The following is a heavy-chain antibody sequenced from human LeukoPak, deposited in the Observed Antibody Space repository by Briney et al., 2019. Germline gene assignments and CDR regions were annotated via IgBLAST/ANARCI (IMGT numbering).Heavy chain of an antibody. Sequence: GGSLRLPCAASGFTFSNHAMTWVRQAPGKGLEWVSAISADAVDTFYAPSVKGRFTISRDNSKNTMYLQINSLRAEDTAIYYCAKDVWWSVSWGQGTLVTVSS. D-gene: IGHD2-8*02. J-gene: IGHJ5*02. V-gene: IGHV3-23*01. CDR2: ISADAVDT. CDR3: AKDVWWSVS. CDR1: GFTFSNHA.